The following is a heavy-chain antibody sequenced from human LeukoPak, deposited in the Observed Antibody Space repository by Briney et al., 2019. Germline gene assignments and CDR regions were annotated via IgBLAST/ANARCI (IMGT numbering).Heavy chain of an antibody. J-gene: IGHJ4*02. CDR1: GYTFTGYY. Sequence: GASVKVSCKASGYTFTGYYMHWVRQAPGQGLEWMGWINPNSGGTNYAQKFQGRVTMTRDTSISTAYMELSRLRSDDTAVYYCAKDNSYYYDSHFDYWGQGTLVTVSS. CDR2: INPNSGGT. V-gene: IGHV1-2*02. D-gene: IGHD3-22*01. CDR3: AKDNSYYYDSHFDY.